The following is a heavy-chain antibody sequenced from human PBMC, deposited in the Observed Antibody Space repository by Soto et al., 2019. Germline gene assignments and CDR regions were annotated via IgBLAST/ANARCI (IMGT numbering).Heavy chain of an antibody. Sequence: QVQLVQSGAEVKKAGSSVKVSCKASGGTLSTNAISWVRQAPGQGLEWMGAIIPMFGSPKYAQKFLGRVTITADNPTSTISMEMISLTSADTAVYYCARGGFVAGLCNAMDAWGQGTTVAVSS. CDR1: GGTLSTNA. V-gene: IGHV1-69*06. CDR3: ARGGFVAGLCNAMDA. CDR2: IIPMFGSP. J-gene: IGHJ6*02. D-gene: IGHD6-19*01.